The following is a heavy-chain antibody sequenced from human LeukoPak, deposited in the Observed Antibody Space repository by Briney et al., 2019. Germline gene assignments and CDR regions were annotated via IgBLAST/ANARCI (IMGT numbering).Heavy chain of an antibody. J-gene: IGHJ4*02. CDR2: IYYSGST. Sequence: PSETLSLTCTVPGGSISSYNWSWIRQPPGKGLEWIGYIYYSGSTNYNPSLKSRVTISVDTSKNHFSLKLSSVTAADTAVYYCARIYCSSTSSLDYWGQGTLVTVSS. V-gene: IGHV4-59*01. CDR1: GGSISSYN. CDR3: ARIYCSSTSSLDY. D-gene: IGHD2-2*01.